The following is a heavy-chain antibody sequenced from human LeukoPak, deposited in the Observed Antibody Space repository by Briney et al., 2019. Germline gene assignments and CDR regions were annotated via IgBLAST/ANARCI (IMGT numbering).Heavy chain of an antibody. Sequence: GGSLRLSCAVSGFTFGAYAMSWVRQAPGTGLEWVSTISGTSDATYYVDSVKGRFTVSRDNSKQTLYLQMNSLRADDTAVYYCAKGNYEMLTGYYSAFNWGQGTLVTVSS. CDR1: GFTFGAYA. J-gene: IGHJ4*02. D-gene: IGHD3-9*01. V-gene: IGHV3-23*01. CDR2: ISGTSDAT. CDR3: AKGNYEMLTGYYSAFN.